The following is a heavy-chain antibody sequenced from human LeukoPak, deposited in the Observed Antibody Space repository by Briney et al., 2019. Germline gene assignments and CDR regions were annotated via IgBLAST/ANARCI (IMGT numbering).Heavy chain of an antibody. V-gene: IGHV3-49*03. CDR1: GFCFGDFA. D-gene: IGHD1-1*01. Sequence: GGSLRLSCTTSGFCFGDFAMSWFRHAPGGGGEWVTSIRRRSYGGTTGYAASARGRFSISRDASKSFGYLPVDRLTREDTAVYYCSTVQLERSRSFYYFMDVWGKGPTVTVSS. CDR3: STVQLERSRSFYYFMDV. CDR2: IRRRSYGGTT. J-gene: IGHJ6*03.